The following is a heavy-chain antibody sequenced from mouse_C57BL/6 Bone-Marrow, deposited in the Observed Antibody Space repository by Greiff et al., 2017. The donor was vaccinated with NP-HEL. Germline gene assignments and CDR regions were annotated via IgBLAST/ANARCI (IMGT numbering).Heavy chain of an antibody. V-gene: IGHV5-2*01. CDR3: ARNYGNDVDLYFDV. J-gene: IGHJ1*03. Sequence: EVQLVESGGGLVQPGESLKLSCASNEYEFPSHDMAWVRKTPEKSLEWVAAINSDGGSTYYPDSMERRFIISRDNTKKTLYLQMSSLRSEDPALYYRARNYGNDVDLYFDVWSTGTTVTVSS. CDR1: EYEFPSHD. D-gene: IGHD2-2*01. CDR2: INSDGGST.